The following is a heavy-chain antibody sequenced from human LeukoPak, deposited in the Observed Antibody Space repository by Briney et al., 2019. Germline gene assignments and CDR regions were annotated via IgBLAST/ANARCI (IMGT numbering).Heavy chain of an antibody. V-gene: IGHV3-23*01. CDR2: IIDNGYIT. Sequence: GGSLRLSCTASGFAFGEHGMSWVRQVPGKGLEWVSGIIDNGYITYYANSVRGRFTISRDNSKNTLFLQMNSLRAEDTAVYYCAKLGGQEVHNYYVAVWGKGTTVAVSS. D-gene: IGHD3-16*01. CDR3: AKLGGQEVHNYYVAV. J-gene: IGHJ6*03. CDR1: GFAFGEHG.